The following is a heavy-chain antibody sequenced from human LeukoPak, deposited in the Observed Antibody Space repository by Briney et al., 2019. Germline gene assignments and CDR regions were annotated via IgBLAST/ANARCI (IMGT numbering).Heavy chain of an antibody. CDR3: AKGRYSGTTYYFDY. V-gene: IGHV3-53*01. CDR1: GFTVSSSY. D-gene: IGHD5-12*01. Sequence: PGGSLRLSCAASGFTVSSSYMTWVRQAPGKGLEWVSVIRSGGSTVYADSVKGRFTISRDNAKNSLYLQMNSLRAEDTAMYYCAKGRYSGTTYYFDYWGQGTLVTVSS. CDR2: IRSGGST. J-gene: IGHJ4*02.